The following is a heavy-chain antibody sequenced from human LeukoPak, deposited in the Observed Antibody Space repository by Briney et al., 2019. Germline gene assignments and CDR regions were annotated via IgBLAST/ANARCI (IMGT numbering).Heavy chain of an antibody. CDR3: AREFSSGPYSSSSGLDY. D-gene: IGHD6-6*01. J-gene: IGHJ4*02. Sequence: ASVKVSCKASGYTFTSYYMHWVRRAPGQGLEWMGIINPSGGSTSYAQKFQGRVTMTRDTSTSTVYMELSSLRSEDTAVYYCAREFSSGPYSSSSGLDYWGQGTLVTVSS. CDR1: GYTFTSYY. CDR2: INPSGGST. V-gene: IGHV1-46*01.